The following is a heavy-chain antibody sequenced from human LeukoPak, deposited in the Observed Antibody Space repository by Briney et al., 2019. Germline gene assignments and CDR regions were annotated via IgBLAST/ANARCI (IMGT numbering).Heavy chain of an antibody. CDR2: INPNSGGT. Sequence: VSVKVSCKASGYTFTGYYMHGVGQPPGQGREGMGWINPNSGGTSYAQNFQGRVTMTSDTSISTAYMELSRLRSDDTAVYYCRTETRGDDYWGQGTLVTVSS. V-gene: IGHV1-2*02. D-gene: IGHD1-7*01. CDR3: RTETRGDDY. CDR1: GYTFTGYY. J-gene: IGHJ4*02.